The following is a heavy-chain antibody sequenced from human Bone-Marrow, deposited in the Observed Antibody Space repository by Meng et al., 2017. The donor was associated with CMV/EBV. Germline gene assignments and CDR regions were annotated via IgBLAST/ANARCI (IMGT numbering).Heavy chain of an antibody. CDR1: GESFSGYY. D-gene: IGHD3-10*01. CDR3: ARGRGRLDY. Sequence: SETLSLTCAVYGESFSGYYWTWIRQSPGKGLEWIGEMNHRRSANYNPSLKSRATISVDNSKSQFSLKLNSLTAADTAVYYCARGRGRLDYWGQGMLVTGSS. CDR2: MNHRRSA. J-gene: IGHJ4*02. V-gene: IGHV4-34*01.